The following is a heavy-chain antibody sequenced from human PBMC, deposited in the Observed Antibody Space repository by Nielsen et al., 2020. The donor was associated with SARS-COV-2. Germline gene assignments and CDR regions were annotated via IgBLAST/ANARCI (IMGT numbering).Heavy chain of an antibody. J-gene: IGHJ4*02. Sequence: ASVKVSCKASGYTFTGYYMHWVRQAPGQGLEWMGWINPNSGGTNYAQKFQGRVTMTRDTSISTAYMELSRLRSDDTAVYYCAREWSTIFGVAHIDYWGQGTLVTVSS. D-gene: IGHD3-3*01. V-gene: IGHV1-2*02. CDR3: AREWSTIFGVAHIDY. CDR1: GYTFTGYY. CDR2: INPNSGGT.